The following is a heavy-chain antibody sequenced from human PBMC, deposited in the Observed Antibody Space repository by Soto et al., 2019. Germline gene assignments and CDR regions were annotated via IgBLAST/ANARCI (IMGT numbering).Heavy chain of an antibody. D-gene: IGHD2-15*01. CDR3: ARDPGAASFDF. CDR2: INTSDDNK. Sequence: ASVKVSCKASGYTFTNYGISWVRQAPGEGLEWVGWINTSDDNKLYAQKLQGRLTLTTDTSTSTAYMDLTTLRSDDTAVYFCARDPGAASFDFWAQGTLVTVSS. V-gene: IGHV1-18*01. CDR1: GYTFTNYG. J-gene: IGHJ4*02.